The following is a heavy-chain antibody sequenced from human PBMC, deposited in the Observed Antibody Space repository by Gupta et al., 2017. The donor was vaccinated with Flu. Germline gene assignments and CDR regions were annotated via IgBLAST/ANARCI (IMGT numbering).Heavy chain of an antibody. Sequence: EVLLVESGGGLVQPGGSLRLPCSASEFTFSDYWVTWVRQAPGKGLEWVANINQDGSVKYYVDSVKGRFTITRDNVENAVYLQMNTLREEDTAVYYCARAIAAVGSSWGQGTLVTVSS. CDR3: ARAIAAVGSS. V-gene: IGHV3-7*01. CDR1: EFTFSDYW. CDR2: INQDGSVK. D-gene: IGHD6-13*01. J-gene: IGHJ5*02.